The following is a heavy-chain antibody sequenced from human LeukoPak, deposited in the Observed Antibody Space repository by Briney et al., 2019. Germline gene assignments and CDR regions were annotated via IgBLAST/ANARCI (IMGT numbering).Heavy chain of an antibody. D-gene: IGHD3-10*01. V-gene: IGHV3-23*01. Sequence: GGSLRLSCAASGFTFSSYAMSWVRQAPGKGLEWVSAISGSGGSTYYADSVKGRFTISRDNSKNTLYLQMNSLRAEDTAVYYCAKDRAPRPLKYYFDYWGQGTLVTVSS. CDR1: GFTFSSYA. J-gene: IGHJ4*02. CDR3: AKDRAPRPLKYYFDY. CDR2: ISGSGGST.